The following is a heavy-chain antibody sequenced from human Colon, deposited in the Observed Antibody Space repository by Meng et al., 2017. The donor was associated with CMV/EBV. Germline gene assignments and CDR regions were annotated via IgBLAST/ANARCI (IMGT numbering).Heavy chain of an antibody. CDR3: ARQTGVPYYDFWSGGTTKYYGMDV. CDR1: GGSISSSSYY. D-gene: IGHD3-3*01. J-gene: IGHJ6*02. Sequence: SETLSLTCTVSGGSISSSSYYWGWIRQPPGKGLEWIGSIYYSGSTYYNPSLKSRVTISVDTSKNQSSLKLSSVTAADTAVYYCARQTGVPYYDFWSGGTTKYYGMDVWGQGTTVTVSS. V-gene: IGHV4-39*01. CDR2: IYYSGST.